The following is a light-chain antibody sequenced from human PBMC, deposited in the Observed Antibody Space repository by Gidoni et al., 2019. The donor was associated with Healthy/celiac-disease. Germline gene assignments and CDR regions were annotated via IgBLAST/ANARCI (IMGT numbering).Light chain of an antibody. Sequence: QSALTQPASVSGTPGQSITISCTGTSSDVGGYNYVSWYPQHPGNAPKLMIYEVSNRPSGVPDRFSGSKSGNTASLTISGLQAEDEADYYCSSYTSSSTRVFGTGTKVTVL. CDR2: EVS. CDR3: SSYTSSSTRV. CDR1: SSDVGGYNY. J-gene: IGLJ1*01. V-gene: IGLV2-14*01.